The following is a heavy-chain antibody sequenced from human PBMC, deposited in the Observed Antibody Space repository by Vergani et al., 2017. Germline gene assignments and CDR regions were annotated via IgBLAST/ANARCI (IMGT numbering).Heavy chain of an antibody. CDR2: INPSGGHT. V-gene: IGHV1-46*03. CDR3: ARGDYGILTGYRY. Sequence: QVQVVQSGAEVKKSGASVKVSCKTSGYTFSNYYMHWVRQAPGQGLGWMGIINPSGGHTNYAQKFQGRVTMTRDTSTSTVYMELSSLSSEDTAIYYCARGDYGILTGYRYWGQGTLVTVSA. CDR1: GYTFSNYY. J-gene: IGHJ4*02. D-gene: IGHD3-9*01.